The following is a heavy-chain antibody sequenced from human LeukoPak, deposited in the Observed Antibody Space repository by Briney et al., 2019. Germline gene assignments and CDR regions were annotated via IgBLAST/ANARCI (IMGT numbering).Heavy chain of an antibody. D-gene: IGHD3-22*01. V-gene: IGHV3-48*01. Sequence: GGSLRLSCAASGFTFSSHSMNWVRQAPGKGLEWVSYISSSSSTMYYADSVKGRFTISRDNAKNSLYLQMNSLRAEDTAVYYCARGAYYYEDWGQGTLVTVSS. J-gene: IGHJ4*02. CDR3: ARGAYYYED. CDR1: GFTFSSHS. CDR2: ISSSSSTM.